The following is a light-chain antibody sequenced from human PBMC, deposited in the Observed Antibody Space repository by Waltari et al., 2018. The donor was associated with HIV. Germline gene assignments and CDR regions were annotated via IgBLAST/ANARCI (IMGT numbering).Light chain of an antibody. CDR2: EVT. Sequence: QSALTQPPSASGSPGQSVTISCTGTNSDIGGNNYVSWYQQHPGKAPKLVISEVTKRPSGVADRFSGSKSGTTASLTVSGLQAEDEADYYCSSYADRNGFYVVFGGGTRLTVL. J-gene: IGLJ2*01. CDR3: SSYADRNGFYVV. CDR1: NSDIGGNNY. V-gene: IGLV2-8*01.